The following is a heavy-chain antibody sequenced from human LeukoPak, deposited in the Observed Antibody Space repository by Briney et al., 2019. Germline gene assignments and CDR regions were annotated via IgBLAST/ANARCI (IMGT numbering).Heavy chain of an antibody. CDR3: ARGATDYFSSPYYYYYYYMDV. Sequence: SETLSLTCAVYGGSFSGYYWSWIRQPPGKGLEWIGEINHSGSTNYNPSLKSRVTISVDTSKNQFSLKLSSVTAADTAVYYCARGATDYFSSPYYYYYYYMDVWGKGTTVTVSS. J-gene: IGHJ6*03. D-gene: IGHD5-12*01. CDR1: GGSFSGYY. CDR2: INHSGST. V-gene: IGHV4-34*01.